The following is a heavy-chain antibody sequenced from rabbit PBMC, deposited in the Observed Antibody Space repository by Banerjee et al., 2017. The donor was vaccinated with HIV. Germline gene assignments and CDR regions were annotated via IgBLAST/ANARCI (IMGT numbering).Heavy chain of an antibody. Sequence: QQQLEESGGGLVKPGGTLTLTCKASGIDFSSYYRMCWVRQAPGRGLELIACIYTTSGYQWYAGWVNGRFPISRSTSLNPVDLQKTSLTAADTATYFCARLPDNGGYYNSWGPGTLVTVS. CDR3: ARLPDNGGYYNS. CDR2: IYTTSGYQ. D-gene: IGHD1-1*01. CDR1: GIDFSSYYR. V-gene: IGHV1S43*01. J-gene: IGHJ4*01.